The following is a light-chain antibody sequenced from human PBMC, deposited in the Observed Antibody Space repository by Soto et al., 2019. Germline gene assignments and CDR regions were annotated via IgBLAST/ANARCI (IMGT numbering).Light chain of an antibody. J-gene: IGLJ3*02. CDR3: QSNDSTLNGWV. Sequence: QSVLTQPPSVSGAPGQRVTISCTGSSSNIGAYDVHWYQQLPGTAPKLLIYGNNNRPSGVPDRFSGSKSGTSASLANTGLQAEDEADYYCQSNDSTLNGWVFGGGTKLTVL. CDR1: SSNIGAYD. CDR2: GNN. V-gene: IGLV1-40*01.